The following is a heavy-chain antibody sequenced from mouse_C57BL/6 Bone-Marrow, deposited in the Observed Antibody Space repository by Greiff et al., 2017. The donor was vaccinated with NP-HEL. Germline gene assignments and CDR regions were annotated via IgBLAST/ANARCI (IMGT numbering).Heavy chain of an antibody. CDR3: ARGAY. Sequence: QVQLKESGAELVKPGASVKISCKASGYEFSNYWMNWVKQRPGKGLEWIGQIYPGDGDTNYNGKFKDKATLTADKSSSTAYLQLSSLTSEDSAIYFCARGAYWGQGTLVTVSA. V-gene: IGHV1-80*01. J-gene: IGHJ3*01. CDR1: GYEFSNYW. CDR2: IYPGDGDT.